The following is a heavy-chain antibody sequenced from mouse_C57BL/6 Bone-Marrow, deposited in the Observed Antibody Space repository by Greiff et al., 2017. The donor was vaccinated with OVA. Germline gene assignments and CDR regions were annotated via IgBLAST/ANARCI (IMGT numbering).Heavy chain of an antibody. V-gene: IGHV1-53*01. CDR2: INPSNGGT. D-gene: IGHD2-5*01. CDR3: ARGGSYYSNYDYFDY. CDR1: GYTFTSYW. J-gene: IGHJ2*01. Sequence: QVQLKESGTELVKPGASVKLSCKASGYTFTSYWMHWVKQRPGQGLEWIGNINPSNGGTNYNEKFKSKATLTVDKSSSTAYMQLSSLTSEDSAVYYCARGGSYYSNYDYFDYWGQGTTLTVSS.